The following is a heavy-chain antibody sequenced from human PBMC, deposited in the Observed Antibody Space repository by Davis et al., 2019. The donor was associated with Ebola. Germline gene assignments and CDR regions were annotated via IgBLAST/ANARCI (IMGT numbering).Heavy chain of an antibody. CDR3: AKEEGGYYFDY. Sequence: PGGSLRPSCAASGFTFSSYAMSWVRQAPGKGLEWVSSISGSVDSTYYADSVKGRFTISRDNSKNTLYRQMNSLRAGGTAVYYCAKEEGGYYFDYWGQGTLVTVSS. D-gene: IGHD3-16*01. V-gene: IGHV3-23*01. J-gene: IGHJ4*02. CDR2: ISGSVDST. CDR1: GFTFSSYA.